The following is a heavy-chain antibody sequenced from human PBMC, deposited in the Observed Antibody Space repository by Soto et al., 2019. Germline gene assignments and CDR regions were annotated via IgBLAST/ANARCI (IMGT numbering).Heavy chain of an antibody. J-gene: IGHJ1*01. D-gene: IGHD3-16*01. Sequence: QVQLQETGPRLVKPWETLSLTCSVSGGSLETYYWSWLRQFPGKNVEWIAYIHESGVTDYNPSLESRVNISIDTSQDQFSLTVFSLTAADTALYYCARHSRTGDYDFWGRGIHVTVSS. CDR1: GGSLETYY. V-gene: IGHV4-59*08. CDR3: ARHSRTGDYDF. CDR2: IHESGVT.